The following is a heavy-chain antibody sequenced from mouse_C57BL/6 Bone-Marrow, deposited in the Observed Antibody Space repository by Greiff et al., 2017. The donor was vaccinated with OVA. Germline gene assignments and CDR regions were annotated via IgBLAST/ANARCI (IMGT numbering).Heavy chain of an antibody. CDR3: ARRGNSWFAY. V-gene: IGHV2-2*01. J-gene: IGHJ3*01. CDR2: IWSGGST. Sequence: VQLKESGPGLVQPSQSLSITCTVSGFSLTSYGVHWVRQSPGKGLEWLGVIWSGGSTDYNAAFISRLSISKDNSKSQVFFKMNSLQADDTAIYYCARRGNSWFAYWGQGTLVTVSA. CDR1: GFSLTSYG. D-gene: IGHD2-1*01.